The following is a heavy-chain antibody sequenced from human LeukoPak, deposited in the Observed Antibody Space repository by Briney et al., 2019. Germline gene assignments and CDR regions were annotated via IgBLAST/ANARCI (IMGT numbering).Heavy chain of an antibody. CDR1: GYTFTGYY. V-gene: IGHV1-2*02. Sequence: ASVKVSCKASGYTFTGYYMHWVRQAPGQGLEWMGWINPNSGGTNYAQKFQGRVTMTRDTSIGTAYMELGRLRSDDTAVYYCARDDGDYDYYYYGMDVWGQGTTVTVSS. J-gene: IGHJ6*02. CDR3: ARDDGDYDYYYYGMDV. D-gene: IGHD4-17*01. CDR2: INPNSGGT.